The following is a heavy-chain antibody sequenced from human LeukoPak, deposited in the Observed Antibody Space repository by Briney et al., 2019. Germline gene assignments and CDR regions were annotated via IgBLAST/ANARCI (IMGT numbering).Heavy chain of an antibody. CDR3: ARTWLRYSSSWYLHY. D-gene: IGHD6-13*01. CDR2: INPSGGST. CDR1: GYTFTSYY. Sequence: ASVKVSCKASGYTFTSYYMHWVRQAPGQGLEWMGIINPSGGSTSYAQKFQGRDTMTRDTSTSTVYMELSSLRSEDTAVYYCARTWLRYSSSWYLHYWGQGTLVTVSS. J-gene: IGHJ4*02. V-gene: IGHV1-46*01.